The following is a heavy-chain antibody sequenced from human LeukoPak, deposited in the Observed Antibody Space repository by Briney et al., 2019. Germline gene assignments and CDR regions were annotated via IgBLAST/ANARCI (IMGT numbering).Heavy chain of an antibody. CDR3: ARVKTRGSHEFDY. V-gene: IGHV3-72*01. J-gene: IGHJ4*02. D-gene: IGHD1-26*01. CDR1: GFTFSDHY. Sequence: GGSLRLSCATSGFTFSDHYMDWVRQAPGKGLEWVARIRNKANGHTTEYAASVKGRFTLSRDDSVNSLYLRMNSLNNEDTAVYYCARVKTRGSHEFDYWGQGTLVTVSS. CDR2: IRNKANGHTT.